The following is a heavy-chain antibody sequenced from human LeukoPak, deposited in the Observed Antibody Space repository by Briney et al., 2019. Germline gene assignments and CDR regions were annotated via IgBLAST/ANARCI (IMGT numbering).Heavy chain of an antibody. J-gene: IGHJ5*02. CDR3: AREPMGLAAGWFDP. D-gene: IGHD6-13*01. CDR2: IYYSGST. CDR1: GDSISSYY. Sequence: SGTLSLTCTVSGDSISSYYWSWIRQPPGKGLEWIGYIYYSGSTNYNPSLKSRVTISVDTSKNQFSLKLSSVTAADTAVYYCAREPMGLAAGWFDPWGQGTLVTVSS. V-gene: IGHV4-59*01.